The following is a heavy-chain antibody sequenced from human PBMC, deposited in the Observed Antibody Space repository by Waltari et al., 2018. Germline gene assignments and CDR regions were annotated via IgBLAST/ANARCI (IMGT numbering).Heavy chain of an antibody. V-gene: IGHV3-66*01. Sequence: EVQLVESGGGLVQPGGSLRLSCAASGFTVSDNYMSWVRQAPGKGLEWVSVFYSGGSTYYADSVKGRFTISRDNSQNTLYLQMNSLRAEDTAVYYCARALGWLQSDYWGQGTLVTVSS. J-gene: IGHJ4*02. D-gene: IGHD5-12*01. CDR2: FYSGGST. CDR1: GFTVSDNY. CDR3: ARALGWLQSDY.